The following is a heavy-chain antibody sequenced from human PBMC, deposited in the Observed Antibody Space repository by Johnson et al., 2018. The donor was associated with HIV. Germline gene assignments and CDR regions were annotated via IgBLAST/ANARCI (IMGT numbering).Heavy chain of an antibody. D-gene: IGHD1-26*01. V-gene: IGHV3-64*01. Sequence: VQLVESGGGLVQPGGSLRLSCAASGFTFSSYAINWVRQAPGKGLEYVSGITGNGGSTYYANSVKGRFTISRDNSKNTLYLQMGSLRAEDMAVYYCARVEWELDAFDIWGQGTMVTVSS. CDR2: ITGNGGST. J-gene: IGHJ3*02. CDR3: ARVEWELDAFDI. CDR1: GFTFSSYA.